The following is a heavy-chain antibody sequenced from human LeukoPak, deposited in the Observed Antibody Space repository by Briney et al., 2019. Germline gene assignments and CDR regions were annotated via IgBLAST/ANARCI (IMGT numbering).Heavy chain of an antibody. J-gene: IGHJ4*01. CDR3: EKAVRGSNYFDY. V-gene: IGHV3-23*01. CDR1: GFTLSSFA. CDR2: ISGSGGST. D-gene: IGHD3-10*01. Sequence: GGSLRLSCAASGFTLSSFAMSWVRQAPGKGLEWVSAISGSGGSTYYAVSVKGRFTISRDNSKNTLYLQMNSLRAEDTAVCYCEKAVRGSNYFDYWGQGTLVTVSS.